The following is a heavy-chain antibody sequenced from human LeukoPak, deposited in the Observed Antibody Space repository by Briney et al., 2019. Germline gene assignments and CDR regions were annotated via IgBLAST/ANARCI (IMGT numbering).Heavy chain of an antibody. CDR1: GFTFSRFG. CDR2: IWYDGSHR. CDR3: AREYCGGASCYCGPLDH. D-gene: IGHD2-15*01. V-gene: IGHV3-33*01. J-gene: IGHJ5*02. Sequence: GGSLRLSCAASGFTFSRFGMHWVRQAPGEGLEWVAVIWYDGSHRYYADPVKGRFTISRDNSKNTLYLLMNSLRADDTAVYYCAREYCGGASCYCGPLDHWGQGTLVIVSS.